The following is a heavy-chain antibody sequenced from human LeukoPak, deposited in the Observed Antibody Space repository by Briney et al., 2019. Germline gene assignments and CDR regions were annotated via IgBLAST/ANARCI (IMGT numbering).Heavy chain of an antibody. Sequence: GGSLRLSCSASGFTFSSYAMHWVRQAPGKGLEYVSAISSNGGSTYYADSVKGRFTISRDNSKNTLYLQMSSLRAEDTAVYYCARAPSPLAVAGTDYWGQGTLVTVSS. CDR3: ARAPSPLAVAGTDY. CDR1: GFTFSSYA. D-gene: IGHD6-19*01. CDR2: ISSNGGST. V-gene: IGHV3-64D*06. J-gene: IGHJ4*02.